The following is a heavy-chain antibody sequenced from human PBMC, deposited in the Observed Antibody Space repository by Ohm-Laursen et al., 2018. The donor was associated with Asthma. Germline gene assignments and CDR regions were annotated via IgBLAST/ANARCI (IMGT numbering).Heavy chain of an antibody. V-gene: IGHV4-31*03. CDR1: GDSISSGNNY. J-gene: IGHJ4*02. D-gene: IGHD3-22*01. Sequence: TLSLTCTVSGDSISSGNNYWSWIRQHPGKGLEWIGYIYYSGPTYSNPSLRSRVSISVDTSKNQFSLKLSPVTAADTAVYYCARGTFYYESTGYYFFDHWGQGALVTVSS. CDR2: IYYSGPT. CDR3: ARGTFYYESTGYYFFDH.